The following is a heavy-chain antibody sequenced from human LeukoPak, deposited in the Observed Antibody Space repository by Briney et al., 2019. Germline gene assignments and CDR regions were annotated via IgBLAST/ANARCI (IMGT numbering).Heavy chain of an antibody. CDR2: MYPDDSDI. CDR3: ARRTIVAGTDY. Sequence: GESLKISCKSSGYSFSTYWIGWVRQMPGKGLEWMGLMYPDDSDIKYSPSFEGQVTFSADKSINTAYLQWSSLKASDTAMYYCARRTIVAGTDYWGQGTLVTVSS. D-gene: IGHD6-19*01. J-gene: IGHJ4*02. CDR1: GYSFSTYW. V-gene: IGHV5-51*01.